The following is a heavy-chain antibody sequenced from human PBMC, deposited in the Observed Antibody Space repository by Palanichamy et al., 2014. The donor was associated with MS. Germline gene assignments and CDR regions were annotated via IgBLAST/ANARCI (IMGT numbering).Heavy chain of an antibody. CDR1: GFSLTTRPVS. CDR3: VHRRDYNGNFDSGYFDS. CDR2: VYWNDNK. J-gene: IGHJ4*02. V-gene: IGHV2-5*01. Sequence: TLKESGPTVMQSTETLTLTCSFSGFSLTTRPVSVGWVRQPPGKALEWLSVVYWNDNKYYSPSLRSGIAIAKDTSMNQVILTMTHVDPVDTATYYCVHRRDYNGNFDSGYFDSWGPGILVTVYS. D-gene: IGHD3-10*01.